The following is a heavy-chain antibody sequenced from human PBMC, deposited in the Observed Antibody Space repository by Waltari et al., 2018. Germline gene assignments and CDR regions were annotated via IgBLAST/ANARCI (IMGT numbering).Heavy chain of an antibody. Sequence: EVQLEESGGGLVQPGGSLRLSCAASGFTLSRYWMSWVRQAPGKGPEWVANIMTDGSEEYYVDSVRGRFTISRDNAKNSLYLQMNSLRPEDTAVYYCARDQWFAFDIWGHGTMVTVSS. CDR2: IMTDGSEE. CDR3: ARDQWFAFDI. D-gene: IGHD3-22*01. J-gene: IGHJ3*02. CDR1: GFTLSRYW. V-gene: IGHV3-7*01.